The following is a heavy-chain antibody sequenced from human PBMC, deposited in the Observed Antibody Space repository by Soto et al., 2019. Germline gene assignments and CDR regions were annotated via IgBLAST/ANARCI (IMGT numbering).Heavy chain of an antibody. Sequence: ASVKVSCKASGYTFTSYAMHWVRQAPGQRLEWMGWINAGNGNTKYSQKFQGRVTITRDTSASTAYMELSSLRSEDTAVYYCARRGYCSGGSCYSSHDAFDIWGQGTMVTVSS. D-gene: IGHD2-15*01. V-gene: IGHV1-3*01. J-gene: IGHJ3*02. CDR2: INAGNGNT. CDR1: GYTFTSYA. CDR3: ARRGYCSGGSCYSSHDAFDI.